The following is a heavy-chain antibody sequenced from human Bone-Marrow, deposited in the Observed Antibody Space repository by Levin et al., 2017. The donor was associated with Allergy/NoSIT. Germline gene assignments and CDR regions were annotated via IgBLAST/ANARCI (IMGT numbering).Heavy chain of an antibody. J-gene: IGHJ3*02. V-gene: IGHV1-3*01. D-gene: IGHD1-1*01. CDR2: INAGNGNT. Sequence: GESLKISCKASGYTFTSYAMHWVRQAPGQRLEWMGWINAGNGNTKYSQKFQGRVTITRDTSASTAYMELSSLRSEDTAVYYCARELAVQLERREAFDIWGQGTMVTVSS. CDR1: GYTFTSYA. CDR3: ARELAVQLERREAFDI.